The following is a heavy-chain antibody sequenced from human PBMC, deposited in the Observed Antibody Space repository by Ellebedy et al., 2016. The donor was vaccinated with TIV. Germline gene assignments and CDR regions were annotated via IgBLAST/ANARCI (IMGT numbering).Heavy chain of an antibody. CDR2: IYQDGSEK. CDR1: GFSFRSYW. Sequence: GESLKISCAASGFSFRSYWMSWVRQAPGKGLEWVANIYQDGSEKYYVDSVEGRFTISRDNANNILYLQMKSLRAEDKAVYYCARRGSYGDYAVHVNSWFDSWGQGTPVTVAP. J-gene: IGHJ5*01. CDR3: ARRGSYGDYAVHVNSWFDS. D-gene: IGHD4-17*01. V-gene: IGHV3-7*01.